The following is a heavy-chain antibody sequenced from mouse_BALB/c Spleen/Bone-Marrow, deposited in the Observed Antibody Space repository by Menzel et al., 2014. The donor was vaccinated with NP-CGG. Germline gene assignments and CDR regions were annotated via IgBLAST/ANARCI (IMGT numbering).Heavy chain of an antibody. CDR1: GFNIKDYY. J-gene: IGHJ2*01. Sequence: EVQLQQSGAELVRPGALVKLSCKASGFNIKDYYMHWVKQRPEQGLEWIGWIDPENGNTIYDPKFQGKASITADTSSNTASLQLSSLTSEDTAVYYCAPEEGIYFEYWGRGPTLTVSS. CDR3: APEEGIYFEY. CDR2: IDPENGNT. V-gene: IGHV14-1*02.